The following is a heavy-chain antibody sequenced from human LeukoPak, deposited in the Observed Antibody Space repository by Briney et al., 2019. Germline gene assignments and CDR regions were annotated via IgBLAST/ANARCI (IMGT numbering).Heavy chain of an antibody. CDR2: IYSGDST. D-gene: IGHD1-26*01. CDR1: GFTVSSNY. J-gene: IGHJ3*02. Sequence: GGSLRLSCAVSGFTVSSNYMSWVRQAPGKGLEWVSIIYSGDSTYYADSVKGRFTMSRDDSKNRLYLQMNSLRVEDTAVYYCARVNTGSYRTAFDIWGQGTMVTVSS. CDR3: ARVNTGSYRTAFDI. V-gene: IGHV3-66*01.